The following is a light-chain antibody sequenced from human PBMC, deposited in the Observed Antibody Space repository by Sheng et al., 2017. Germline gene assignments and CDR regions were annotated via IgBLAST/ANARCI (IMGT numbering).Light chain of an antibody. V-gene: IGLV2-18*02. CDR2: EVS. J-gene: IGLJ1*01. Sequence: QSALTQPPSVSGSPGQSVTISCTGGSSDVGSYNRVSWYQQPPGTAPKVMIYEVSNRPSGVPDRFSGSKSGNTASLTISGLQAEDEADYYCCSYAGSSTFVYVFGTGTKVTVL. CDR3: CSYAGSSTFVYV. CDR1: SSDVGSYNR.